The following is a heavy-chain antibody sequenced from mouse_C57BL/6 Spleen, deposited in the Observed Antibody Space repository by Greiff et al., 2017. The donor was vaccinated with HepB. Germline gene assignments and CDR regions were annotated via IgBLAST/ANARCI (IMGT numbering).Heavy chain of an antibody. CDR1: GYTFTSYW. CDR2: IYPGSGST. Sequence: QVQLQQPGAELVKPGASVKMSCKASGYTFTSYWITWVKQRPGQGLEWIGDIYPGSGSTNYNEKFKSKATLTVDTSSSTAYMQLSSLTSEDSAVYYCARSDGNYVGIWFAYWGQGTLVTVSA. CDR3: ARSDGNYVGIWFAY. J-gene: IGHJ3*01. V-gene: IGHV1-55*01. D-gene: IGHD2-1*01.